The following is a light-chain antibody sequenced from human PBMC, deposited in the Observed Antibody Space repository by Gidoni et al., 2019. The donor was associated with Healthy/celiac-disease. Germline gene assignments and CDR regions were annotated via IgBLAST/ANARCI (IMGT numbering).Light chain of an antibody. V-gene: IGKV3-15*01. J-gene: IGKJ5*01. CDR1: QYVSSN. CDR2: DAS. Sequence: EIVMTQSPATLSVSPGERATLSCRASQYVSSNLAWYQQKPGQAPRLLIYDASTRATGIPARFSGSGSKTEFTLTISDLQSEDFAVYYCQHYQNWPSITFXQXTRLXIK. CDR3: QHYQNWPSIT.